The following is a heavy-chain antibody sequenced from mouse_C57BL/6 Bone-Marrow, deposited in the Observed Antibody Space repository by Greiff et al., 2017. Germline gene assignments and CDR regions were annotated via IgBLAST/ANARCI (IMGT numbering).Heavy chain of an antibody. V-gene: IGHV1-18*01. Sequence: VKPGASVKIPCKASGYTFTDYNMDWVKQSHGKSLEWIGDINPNNGGTIYNQKFKGKATLTVDKSSSTAYMELRSLTSEDTAVYYCARGSITTVVATRWYFDVWGTGTTVTVSS. CDR3: ARGSITTVVATRWYFDV. J-gene: IGHJ1*03. D-gene: IGHD1-1*01. CDR2: INPNNGGT. CDR1: GYTFTDYN.